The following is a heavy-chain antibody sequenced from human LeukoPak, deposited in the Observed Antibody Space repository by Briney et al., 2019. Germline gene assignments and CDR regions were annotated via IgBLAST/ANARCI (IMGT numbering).Heavy chain of an antibody. V-gene: IGHV1-69*06. Sequence: ASVKVSCKASGGTFSSYAISWVRQAPGQGLEWMGGINPIFGTANYAQKFQGRVTITADKSTSTAYMELSSLRSEDTAVYYCSSGYIFVGVYWGQGTLVTVSP. D-gene: IGHD5-18*01. CDR2: INPIFGTA. CDR1: GGTFSSYA. J-gene: IGHJ4*02. CDR3: SSGYIFVGVY.